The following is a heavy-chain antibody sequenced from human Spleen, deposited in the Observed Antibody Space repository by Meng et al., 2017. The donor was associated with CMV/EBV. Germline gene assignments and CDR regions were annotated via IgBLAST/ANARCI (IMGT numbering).Heavy chain of an antibody. Sequence: GGSLRLSCAASGFTFSSFWMHWVRQVPGKGLVWVSRVNGDGSSTRYADSVKGRFTISRDNAKNTPYLQMNSLRAEDTAVYYCARVGVDFWSGHSPYDIWGQGTVVTVSS. CDR1: GFTFSSFW. CDR3: ARVGVDFWSGHSPYDI. CDR2: VNGDGSST. J-gene: IGHJ3*02. D-gene: IGHD3-3*01. V-gene: IGHV3-74*01.